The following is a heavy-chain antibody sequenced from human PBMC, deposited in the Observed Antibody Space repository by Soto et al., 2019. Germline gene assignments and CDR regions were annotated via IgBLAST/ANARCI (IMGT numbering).Heavy chain of an antibody. CDR3: ALSHTVTTDY. CDR1: GLTFSSYW. Sequence: EVQLVESGGGLVQPGGSLRLSCAASGLTFSSYWMHWVRQAPGKGLVWVSRINSDGSSTSYADSVKGRFTISRDNAKNTLYLQINSLRAEDTAVYYCALSHTVTTDYWGQGTLVTVAS. D-gene: IGHD4-17*01. J-gene: IGHJ4*02. V-gene: IGHV3-74*01. CDR2: INSDGSST.